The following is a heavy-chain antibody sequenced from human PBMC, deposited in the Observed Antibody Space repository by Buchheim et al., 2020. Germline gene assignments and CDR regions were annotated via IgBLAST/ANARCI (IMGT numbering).Heavy chain of an antibody. D-gene: IGHD4-17*01. CDR3: ARDRYGDYVVNY. J-gene: IGHJ4*02. V-gene: IGHV3-30*04. Sequence: QVQLVESGGGVVQPGRSLRLSCAASGFTFSSYAMHWVRQAPGKGLEWVAVISYDGSNKYYADSVKGRFTISRDNSKTTLYLQMNSLRAEDTAVYYCARDRYGDYVVNYWGQGTL. CDR2: ISYDGSNK. CDR1: GFTFSSYA.